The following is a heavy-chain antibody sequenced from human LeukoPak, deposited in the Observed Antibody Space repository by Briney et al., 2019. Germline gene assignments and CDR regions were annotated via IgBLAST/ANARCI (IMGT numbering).Heavy chain of an antibody. V-gene: IGHV4-59*08. J-gene: IGHJ6*02. CDR3: ARQKMFYDFWSGYPPAYYYGMDV. D-gene: IGHD3-3*01. CDR1: GGSISSYY. CDR2: IYYSGST. Sequence: PSETLSLTCTVSGGSISSYYWSWFRQPPGNGLEWIGYIYYSGSTNYNPSLKSRVTISVDTSKNQFSLKLSSVTAADTAVYYCARQKMFYDFWSGYPPAYYYGMDVWGQGTTVTVSS.